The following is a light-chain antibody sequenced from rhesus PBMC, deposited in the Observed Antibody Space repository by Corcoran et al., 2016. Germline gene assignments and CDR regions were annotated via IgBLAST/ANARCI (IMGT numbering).Light chain of an antibody. V-gene: IGKV3-17*02. Sequence: EIVMTQSPATLSLSPGERATLSCRASQSVSSRLAWYQQQPGHVPRLLIYATSSRVTGIPDRLSGSGSGTDFTLTISSLEPEDVAVYFCQQESNWSYSCGQGTKVEIK. CDR3: QQESNWSYS. J-gene: IGKJ2*01. CDR1: QSVSSR. CDR2: ATS.